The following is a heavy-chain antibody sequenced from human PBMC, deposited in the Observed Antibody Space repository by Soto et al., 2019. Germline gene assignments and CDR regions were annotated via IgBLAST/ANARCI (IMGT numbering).Heavy chain of an antibody. CDR2: ISAYNGDK. CDR1: GYTFTNYG. J-gene: IGHJ4*02. D-gene: IGHD2-15*01. CDR3: ARDLLDIVVVGHFDY. V-gene: IGHV1-18*01. Sequence: ASVKVSCKASGYTFTNYGFSWVRQAPGQGLEWMGWISAYNGDKKYAQKFQGRVTMTTDISARTADMELRSLRSDDTAMYYCARDLLDIVVVGHFDYWGQGTLVTVSS.